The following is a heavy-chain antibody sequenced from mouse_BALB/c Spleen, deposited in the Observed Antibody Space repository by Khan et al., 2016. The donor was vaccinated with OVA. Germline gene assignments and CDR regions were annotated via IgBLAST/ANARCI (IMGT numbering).Heavy chain of an antibody. D-gene: IGHD2-4*01. V-gene: IGHV2-2*02. Sequence: QVQLKESGPGLVQPSQSLSITCTVSGFSLTTYGVHWVRQSPRKGLEWLGVIWSGGSTDYNAPFISRLSISKDSSKSQVFFKMNSRQVNDTAIYYCARNYDYDEGLAYWGQGTLVTVSA. CDR2: IWSGGST. J-gene: IGHJ3*01. CDR1: GFSLTTYG. CDR3: ARNYDYDEGLAY.